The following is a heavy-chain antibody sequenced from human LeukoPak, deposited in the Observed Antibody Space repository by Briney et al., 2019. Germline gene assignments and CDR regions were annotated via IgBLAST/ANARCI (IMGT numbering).Heavy chain of an antibody. CDR1: GFTFDDYG. J-gene: IGHJ4*02. D-gene: IGHD3-10*01. Sequence: GGSLRLSCAASGFTFDDYGMSWVRQAPGKGLEWVSFISWNGGSTGYADSVKGRFTISRDNAKNSLYLQMSSLRAEDTALYYCAREETRITMLRGVTYFEYWGQGTLVTVSS. CDR3: AREETRITMLRGVTYFEY. CDR2: ISWNGGST. V-gene: IGHV3-20*04.